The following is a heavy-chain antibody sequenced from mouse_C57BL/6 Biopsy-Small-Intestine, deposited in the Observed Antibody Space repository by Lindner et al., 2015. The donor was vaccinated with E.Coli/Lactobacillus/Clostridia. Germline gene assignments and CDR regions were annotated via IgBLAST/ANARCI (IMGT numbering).Heavy chain of an antibody. J-gene: IGHJ4*01. CDR2: IYPGNGNT. CDR1: GYTFTDYY. Sequence: VQLQESGPELVKPGASVKISCKASGYTFTDYYINWVKQRPGQGLEWIGWIYPGNGNTKYNEKFKGKATMTVDKSSNTAYMELARLTSEDSAVYYCARGGNYVDYAMAYWGQGTSVTVSS. D-gene: IGHD2-1*01. CDR3: ARGGNYVDYAMAY. V-gene: IGHV1-84*01.